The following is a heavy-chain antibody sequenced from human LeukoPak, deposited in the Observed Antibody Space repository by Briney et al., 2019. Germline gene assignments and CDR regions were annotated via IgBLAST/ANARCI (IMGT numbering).Heavy chain of an antibody. D-gene: IGHD3-10*01. CDR3: AMEGRYYGSGSYYPSGDDAFDI. Sequence: SVKVSCKASGGTFSSYAISWVRQAPGQGLEWMGRIIPIFGTANYAQKFQGRVTITTDESTSTAYMELSSLRSEDTAVYYCAMEGRYYGSGSYYPSGDDAFDIWGQGTMVTVSS. J-gene: IGHJ3*02. V-gene: IGHV1-69*05. CDR2: IIPIFGTA. CDR1: GGTFSSYA.